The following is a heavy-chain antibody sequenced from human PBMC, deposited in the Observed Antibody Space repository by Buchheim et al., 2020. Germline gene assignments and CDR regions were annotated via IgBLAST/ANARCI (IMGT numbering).Heavy chain of an antibody. CDR1: GFTFSSYA. V-gene: IGHV3-23*01. CDR2: ISGSGGST. Sequence: EVQLLESGGGLVQPGGSLRLSCAASGFTFSSYAMSWVRQAPGKGLEWVSAISGSGGSTYYADSVKGRFTISRDHSKNTLYLQMNSLRAEDTAVYYCAKSPYYDILTGESYFDYWGQGTL. CDR3: AKSPYYDILTGESYFDY. J-gene: IGHJ4*02. D-gene: IGHD3-9*01.